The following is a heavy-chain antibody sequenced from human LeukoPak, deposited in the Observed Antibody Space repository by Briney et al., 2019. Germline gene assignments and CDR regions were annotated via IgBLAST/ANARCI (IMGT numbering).Heavy chain of an antibody. V-gene: IGHV4-39*02. CDR2: IYYRGST. D-gene: IGHD5-18*01. CDR1: GGSISSSNYY. J-gene: IGHJ3*02. CDR3: ARDRVQLWLNAFDI. Sequence: SETLSLTCTVSGGSISSSNYYWGWLRQPPGTGLEWIGSIYYRGSTYYNPSLMSRVTIFVDTSKNQFSLKLSSVTAADTAVYYCARDRVQLWLNAFDIWGQGTMVTVSS.